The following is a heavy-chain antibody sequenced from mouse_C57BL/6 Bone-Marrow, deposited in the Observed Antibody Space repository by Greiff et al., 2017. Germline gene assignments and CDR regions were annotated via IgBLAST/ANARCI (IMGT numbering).Heavy chain of an antibody. D-gene: IGHD3-2*02. CDR2: FYPGSGSI. J-gene: IGHJ4*01. Sequence: VQGVESGAELVKPGASVKLSCKASGYTFTEYTIHWVKQRSGQGLEWIGWFYPGSGSIKYNEKFKDKATLTADKSSSTVYMELSRLTSEDSAVYFCARHEEGLRLRGYAMDYWGQGTSVTVSS. CDR3: ARHEEGLRLRGYAMDY. CDR1: GYTFTEYT. V-gene: IGHV1-62-2*01.